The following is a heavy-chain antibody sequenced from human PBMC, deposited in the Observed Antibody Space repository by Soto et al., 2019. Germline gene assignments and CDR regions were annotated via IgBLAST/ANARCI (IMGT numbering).Heavy chain of an antibody. CDR3: ARGISVYYGSSGYYYAPPTCWFDP. V-gene: IGHV4-34*01. CDR2: INHSGTT. J-gene: IGHJ5*02. D-gene: IGHD3-22*01. CDR1: GGSFSGYY. Sequence: SETLSLTCAVYGGSFSGYYWSWIRQPPGKGLEWIGEINHSGTTNYNPSLKSRVTISVDTSKNQFSLKLSSVTAADTAVYYCARGISVYYGSSGYYYAPPTCWFDPWGQGTLVTVSS.